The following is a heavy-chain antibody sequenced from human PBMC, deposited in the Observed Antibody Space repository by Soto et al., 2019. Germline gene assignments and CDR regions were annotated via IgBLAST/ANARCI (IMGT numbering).Heavy chain of an antibody. Sequence: PGGSLRLSCAASGFTFSSYEMNWVRQAPGKGLEWVSYISSSGSTIYYADSVKGRFTISRDNAKNSLYLQMNSLRAEDTAVYYCARSLPLNHNDYYYYGMDVWGQGTTVTVAS. V-gene: IGHV3-48*03. CDR1: GFTFSSYE. J-gene: IGHJ6*01. CDR2: ISSSGSTI. CDR3: ARSLPLNHNDYYYYGMDV. D-gene: IGHD2-8*01.